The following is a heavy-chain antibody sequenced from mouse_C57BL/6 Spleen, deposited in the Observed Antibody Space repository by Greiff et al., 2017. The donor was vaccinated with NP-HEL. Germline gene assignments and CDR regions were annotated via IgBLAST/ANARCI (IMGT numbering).Heavy chain of an antibody. D-gene: IGHD2-4*01. J-gene: IGHJ2*01. V-gene: IGHV1-54*01. CDR2: INPGSGGT. Sequence: QVQLQQSGAELVRPGTSVKVSCKASGYAFTNYLIEWVTQRPGQGLAWIGVINPGSGGTNYNEKFKGKATLTADKSSSTAYMQLSSLTSEDSAVYFCASLYDYGEDYWGQGTTLTVSS. CDR1: GYAFTNYL. CDR3: ASLYDYGEDY.